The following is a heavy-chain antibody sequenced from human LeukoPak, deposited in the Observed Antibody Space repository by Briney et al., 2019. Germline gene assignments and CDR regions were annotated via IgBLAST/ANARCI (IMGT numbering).Heavy chain of an antibody. D-gene: IGHD3-22*01. V-gene: IGHV1-46*01. CDR3: ARDLSGSSGYSGYYFDY. CDR2: INPNGGST. Sequence: ASVKVSCKASGYTFTSYYMHWVRQAPGQGLEWMGIINPNGGSTSYAQKFQGRVTMTRDTSTSTVYMELSSLRSEDTAVYYCARDLSGSSGYSGYYFDYWGQGTLVTVSS. J-gene: IGHJ4*02. CDR1: GYTFTSYY.